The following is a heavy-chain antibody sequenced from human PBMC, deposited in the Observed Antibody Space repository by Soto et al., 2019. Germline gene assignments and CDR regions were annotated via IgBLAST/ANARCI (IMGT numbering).Heavy chain of an antibody. J-gene: IGHJ4*02. CDR1: GFTFSSYA. CDR2: ISGSGGST. CDR3: AKGGLYSYGGRLFDY. V-gene: IGHV3-23*01. Sequence: PGGSLRLSCSASGFTFSSYAMSWVRQAPGKGLEWVSAISGSGGSTYYADSVKGRFTISRDNSKNTLYLQMNSLRAEDTAVYYCAKGGLYSYGGRLFDYWGQGTLVTVS. D-gene: IGHD5-18*01.